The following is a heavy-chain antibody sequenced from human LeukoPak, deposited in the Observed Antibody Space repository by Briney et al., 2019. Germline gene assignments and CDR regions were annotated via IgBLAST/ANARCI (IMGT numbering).Heavy chain of an antibody. CDR1: GGSFSGYY. J-gene: IGHJ5*02. CDR2: INHSGST. CDR3: ARSSWHLGDDKGGGWFDP. V-gene: IGHV4-34*01. D-gene: IGHD2-2*01. Sequence: SETLSLTCAVYGGSFSGYYWSWIRQPPGKGLEWIGEINHSGSTNYNPSLKSRVTISVDTSKNQFSLKLSSVTAADTAVYYCARSSWHLGDDKGGGWFDPWGQGTLVTVSS.